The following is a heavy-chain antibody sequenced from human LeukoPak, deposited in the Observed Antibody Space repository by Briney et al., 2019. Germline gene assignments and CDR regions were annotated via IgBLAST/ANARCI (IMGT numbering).Heavy chain of an antibody. CDR3: AKDGGSDPDAFDI. Sequence: GGSLRLSCAASGFTFNTYGMHWVRRAPGKGLEWVAFIRYDGSNKYYADSVKGRFTISRDNTKNTLYLQMNSLRAEDTAVYYCAKDGGSDPDAFDIWGQGTMVTVSS. CDR2: IRYDGSNK. J-gene: IGHJ3*02. D-gene: IGHD2-15*01. V-gene: IGHV3-30*02. CDR1: GFTFNTYG.